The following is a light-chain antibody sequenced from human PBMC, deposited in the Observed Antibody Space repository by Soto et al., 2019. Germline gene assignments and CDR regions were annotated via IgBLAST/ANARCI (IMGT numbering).Light chain of an antibody. V-gene: IGKV3-20*01. CDR3: QQYGSSPLT. Sequence: EIVLTQSPGTLSLSPGDRATLSCRASQIVSSNFLVGYQQKPGQAPRLLIYGASSRATGIPDRFSGSGSGTDFSLTISRLEPEDFAVYYCQQYGSSPLTFGGGTKVEIK. CDR2: GAS. CDR1: QIVSSNF. J-gene: IGKJ4*01.